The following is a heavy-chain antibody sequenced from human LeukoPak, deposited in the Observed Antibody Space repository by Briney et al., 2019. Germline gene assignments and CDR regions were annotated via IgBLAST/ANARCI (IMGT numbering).Heavy chain of an antibody. V-gene: IGHV1-69*01. CDR1: GGTFSSYA. J-gene: IGHJ4*02. Sequence: SVKVSFKASGGTFSSYAISWVRQAPGQGHAWMGGIIPIFGTANYAQKFQGRVTITADESTSTAYKELSSLRSEDTAVYYCARGIRRLDSSSWSLGYFDYWGQRTLVTVSS. D-gene: IGHD6-13*01. CDR3: ARGIRRLDSSSWSLGYFDY. CDR2: IIPIFGTA.